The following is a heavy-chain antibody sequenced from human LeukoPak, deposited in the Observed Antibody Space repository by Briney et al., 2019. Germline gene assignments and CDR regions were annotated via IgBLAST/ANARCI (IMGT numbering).Heavy chain of an antibody. D-gene: IGHD6-13*01. Sequence: ASVKVSCRTSGYIFTNYYIQWVRQAPGQGLEWMGIINPTGGSTSYAPKFDGRVTMTRDTSTRTVHMELRSLRSDDTDVYYCARDHAMFLSSWIQFWGQGTQVTVSS. V-gene: IGHV1-46*01. CDR2: INPTGGST. CDR3: ARDHAMFLSSWIQF. J-gene: IGHJ4*02. CDR1: GYIFTNYY.